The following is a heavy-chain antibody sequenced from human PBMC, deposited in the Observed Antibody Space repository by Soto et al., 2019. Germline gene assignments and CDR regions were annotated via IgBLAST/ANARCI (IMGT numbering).Heavy chain of an antibody. Sequence: PSETLSLTCTVSGGSISSYYWSWIRQPPGKGLEWIGYIYYSGSTNYNPSLKSRVTISVDTSKNQFSLKLSSVTAADTAVYYCARAHYDFWSGYQGEYYFDYWGQGTRVTVSS. D-gene: IGHD3-3*01. CDR3: ARAHYDFWSGYQGEYYFDY. J-gene: IGHJ4*02. V-gene: IGHV4-59*13. CDR2: IYYSGST. CDR1: GGSISSYY.